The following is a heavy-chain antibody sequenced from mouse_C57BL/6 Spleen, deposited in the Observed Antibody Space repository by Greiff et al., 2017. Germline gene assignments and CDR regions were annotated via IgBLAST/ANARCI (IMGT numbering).Heavy chain of an antibody. J-gene: IGHJ3*01. CDR2: IDTSDSYT. V-gene: IGHV1-69*01. CDR1: GYSFTSYW. Sequence: QVQLQQPGAELVMPGASVKLSCKASGYSFTSYWMHWVKQRPGQGLEWIGGIDTSDSYTNYNQKFKGKSTLTVDKSSSTAFMQHRSLTSEDSAVYYCARGDYDGVGFAYWGQGTLVTVSA. CDR3: ARGDYDGVGFAY. D-gene: IGHD2-4*01.